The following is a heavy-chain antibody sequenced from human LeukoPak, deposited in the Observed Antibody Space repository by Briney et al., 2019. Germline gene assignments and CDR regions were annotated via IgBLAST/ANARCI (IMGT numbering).Heavy chain of an antibody. CDR1: GDTFSGYA. CDR2: INPSGGST. V-gene: IGHV1-46*01. Sequence: ASVKVSCKASGDTFSGYAFSWVRQAPGQGLEWMGIINPSGGSTSYAQKFQGRVTMTRDTSTSTVYMELSSLRSEDTAVYYCARGGQDCGGDCYSFDYWGQGTLVTVSS. CDR3: ARGGQDCGGDCYSFDY. D-gene: IGHD2-21*02. J-gene: IGHJ4*02.